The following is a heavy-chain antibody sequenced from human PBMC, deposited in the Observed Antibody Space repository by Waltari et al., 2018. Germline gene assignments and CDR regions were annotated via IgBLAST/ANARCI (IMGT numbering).Heavy chain of an antibody. Sequence: EVQLVESGGGLVQPGGSLRLSCAASGFTFRSYAMSWVRQAPGGVLKWVAAISGSDGRTNYADPAKGRLTISRDNVKNTLFLQMNSLRADDAAVYYCAKDLGGFSGSHWYFDLWGRGTLVTVSS. J-gene: IGHJ2*01. D-gene: IGHD5-12*01. CDR3: AKDLGGFSGSHWYFDL. CDR1: GFTFRSYA. CDR2: ISGSDGRT. V-gene: IGHV3-23*04.